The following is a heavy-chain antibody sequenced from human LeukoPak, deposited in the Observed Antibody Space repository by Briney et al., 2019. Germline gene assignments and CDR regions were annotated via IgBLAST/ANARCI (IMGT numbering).Heavy chain of an antibody. V-gene: IGHV4-59*08. CDR3: ARHVYDSSGYPYDAFDI. CDR2: IYYSGST. Sequence: PSETLSLTCTVSGGSISSYYWSWIRQPPGKGLEWIGYIYYSGSTNYNPSLKSRVTISVDTSKNQFSLKLSSVTAADTAVYYCARHVYDSSGYPYDAFDIWGQGTMVTVSS. J-gene: IGHJ3*02. D-gene: IGHD3-22*01. CDR1: GGSISSYY.